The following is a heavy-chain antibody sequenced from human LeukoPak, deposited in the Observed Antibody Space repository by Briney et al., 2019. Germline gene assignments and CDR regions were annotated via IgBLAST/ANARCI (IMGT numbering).Heavy chain of an antibody. Sequence: GGSLRLSCAASGFTFSSYGMSWVRQAPGKGLEWVSAISGSGGSTYYADSVKGRFTISRDNSKNTLYLQMNSLRAGDTAVYYCANEQLPRLFDPWGQGTLVTVSS. V-gene: IGHV3-23*01. J-gene: IGHJ5*02. CDR2: ISGSGGST. D-gene: IGHD2-2*01. CDR3: ANEQLPRLFDP. CDR1: GFTFSSYG.